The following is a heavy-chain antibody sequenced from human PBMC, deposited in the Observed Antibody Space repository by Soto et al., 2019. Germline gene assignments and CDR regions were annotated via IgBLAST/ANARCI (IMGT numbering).Heavy chain of an antibody. D-gene: IGHD2-15*01. CDR3: AKDQFRDCSGGSCYSEWTYDAFDS. V-gene: IGHV3-23*01. CDR2: ISGSGGST. Sequence: GSLRLSCAASGFTFSSYAMSWVRQAPGKGLEWVSAISGSGGSTYYADPVKGRFTISRDNSKNTLYLQMNSLRAEDTAVYYCAKDQFRDCSGGSCYSEWTYDAFDSRAQGTMVTGSS. CDR1: GFTFSSYA. J-gene: IGHJ3*02.